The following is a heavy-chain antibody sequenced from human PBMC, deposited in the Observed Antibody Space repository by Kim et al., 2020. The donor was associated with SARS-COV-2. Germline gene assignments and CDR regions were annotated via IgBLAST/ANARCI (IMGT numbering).Heavy chain of an antibody. CDR1: GYTFTGYY. Sequence: ASVKVSCKASGYTFTGYYMHWVRQAPGQGLEWMGWINPNSGGTNYAQKFQGRVTMTRDTSISTAYMELSRLRSDDTAVYYCARAQYYYDSSGYYAGWRDPYNWFDPWGQGTLVTVSS. CDR2: INPNSGGT. V-gene: IGHV1-2*02. CDR3: ARAQYYYDSSGYYAGWRDPYNWFDP. D-gene: IGHD3-22*01. J-gene: IGHJ5*02.